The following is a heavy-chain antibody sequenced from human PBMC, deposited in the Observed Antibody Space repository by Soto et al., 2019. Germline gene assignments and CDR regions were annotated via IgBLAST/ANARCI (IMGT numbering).Heavy chain of an antibody. D-gene: IGHD4-17*01. CDR2: ISGSGGST. V-gene: IGHV3-23*01. J-gene: IGHJ5*02. Sequence: HPGGSLRLSCAASGFTFSSYAMSWVRQAPGKGLEWLSAISGSGGSTYYADSVKGRFTISRDNSKNTLYLQMNSLRAEDTAVYYCAKDLGDYLPHTLKYNCLDPWGQGTLVTVSS. CDR1: GFTFSSYA. CDR3: AKDLGDYLPHTLKYNCLDP.